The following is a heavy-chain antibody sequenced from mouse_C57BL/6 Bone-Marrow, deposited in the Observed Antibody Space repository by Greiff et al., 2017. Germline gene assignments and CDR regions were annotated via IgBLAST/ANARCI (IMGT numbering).Heavy chain of an antibody. J-gene: IGHJ2*01. Sequence: EVQLQASGGGLVQPKGSLKLSCAASGFTFTTYAMHWVRPAPGPGLEWVALIRSNSSNYATYYADSVKDRLTISRDDSQSMLYLQMNNLKSEDTAMYCCVREGGAGLDYWGQGTTLTVSS. V-gene: IGHV10-3*01. CDR2: IRSNSSNYAT. D-gene: IGHD1-1*02. CDR3: VREGGAGLDY. CDR1: GFTFTTYA.